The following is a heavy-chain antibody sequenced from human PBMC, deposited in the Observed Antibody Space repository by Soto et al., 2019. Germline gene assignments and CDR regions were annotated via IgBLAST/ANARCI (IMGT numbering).Heavy chain of an antibody. V-gene: IGHV5-51*01. Sequence: GESLKISFKGSGYIFANDLIAWVRQMPGKGLEWMGIIFPGDSDTRYSPSFQGQVTISADKSINTAYLQWSSLKASDTAVYYCARRVAAHPYFDSCGQGDLLTLSS. D-gene: IGHD6-6*01. J-gene: IGHJ4*02. CDR2: IFPGDSDT. CDR1: GYIFANDL. CDR3: ARRVAAHPYFDS.